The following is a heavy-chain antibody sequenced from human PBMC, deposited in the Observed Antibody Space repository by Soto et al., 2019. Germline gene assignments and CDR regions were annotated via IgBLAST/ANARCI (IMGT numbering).Heavy chain of an antibody. CDR3: ARDVWDFDY. V-gene: IGHV3-33*01. Sequence: QVQLVESGGGVVQPGRSLRLSCAASGFTFSSYGMHWVRQAPGKGLEWVAVIWYDGSNKYYADSVKGRFTISRDNSKNTLYLQMNSLRAEATAVYYCARDVWDFDYWGQGTLVTVSS. J-gene: IGHJ4*02. CDR1: GFTFSSYG. CDR2: IWYDGSNK. D-gene: IGHD2-8*01.